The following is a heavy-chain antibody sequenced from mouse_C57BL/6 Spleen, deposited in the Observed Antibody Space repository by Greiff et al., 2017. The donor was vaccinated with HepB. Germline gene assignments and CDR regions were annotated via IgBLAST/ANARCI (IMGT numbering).Heavy chain of an antibody. D-gene: IGHD4-1*01. CDR2: ISSGGDYS. CDR1: GFTFSSYA. V-gene: IGHV5-9-1*02. CDR3: TRGLGRDYFDY. J-gene: IGHJ2*01. Sequence: EVKLMESGEGLVKPGGSLKLSCAASGFTFSSYAMSWVRQTPEKRLEWVAYISSGGDYSYYADTVKGRFTISRDNARNTLYLQMSSLKSEDTAMYYCTRGLGRDYFDYWGQGTTLTVSS.